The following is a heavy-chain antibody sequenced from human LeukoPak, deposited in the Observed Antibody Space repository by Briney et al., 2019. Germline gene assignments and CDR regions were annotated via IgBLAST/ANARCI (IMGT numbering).Heavy chain of an antibody. D-gene: IGHD2-15*01. CDR2: IIPFFATT. Sequence: ASVKVSCKASGGNLSTYAMTWVRQAPGQGLEWMGGIIPFFATTNYAQKFQGRVTVTADESTSTSYMELTSLRSDDTAVYYCVRGLGYCSAGNCYRFGMEFWGQGTTVTVSS. J-gene: IGHJ6*02. V-gene: IGHV1-69*13. CDR3: VRGLGYCSAGNCYRFGMEF. CDR1: GGNLSTYA.